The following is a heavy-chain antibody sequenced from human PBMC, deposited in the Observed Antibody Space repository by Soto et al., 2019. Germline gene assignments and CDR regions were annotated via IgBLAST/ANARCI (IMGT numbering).Heavy chain of an antibody. J-gene: IGHJ4*02. Sequence: GGSLRLSCAASGFTFDDYAMHWVRQAPGKGLEWVSGISWNSGSIGYADSVKGRFTISRDNAKNSLYLQMNSLRAEDTALYYCAKGAVAGTFNYFDYWGQGTLVTVSS. CDR3: AKGAVAGTFNYFDY. CDR1: GFTFDDYA. V-gene: IGHV3-9*01. D-gene: IGHD6-19*01. CDR2: ISWNSGSI.